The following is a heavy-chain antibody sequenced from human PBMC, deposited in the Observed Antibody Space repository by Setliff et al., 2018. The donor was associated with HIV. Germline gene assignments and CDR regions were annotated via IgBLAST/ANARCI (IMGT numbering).Heavy chain of an antibody. V-gene: IGHV3-9*01. D-gene: IGHD3-10*01. Sequence: TGGSLRLSCAASGFTFDDYAMHWVRQAPGKGLEWVSGISWNSGSIGYADSVKGRFTISRDNAKNSLYLQMNSLRAEDTALYYCAKDIGAYYGSGSYSDYWGQGTLVTVSS. J-gene: IGHJ4*02. CDR1: GFTFDDYA. CDR2: ISWNSGSI. CDR3: AKDIGAYYGSGSYSDY.